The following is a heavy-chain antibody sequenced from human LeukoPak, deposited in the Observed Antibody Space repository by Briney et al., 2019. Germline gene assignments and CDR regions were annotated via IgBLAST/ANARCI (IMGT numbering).Heavy chain of an antibody. Sequence: GGSLRLSCAASGFTFGSYAMSWVRQAPGKGLEWVSAISGSGGSTYYADSVKGRFTISRDNSKNTLYLQMNSLRAEDTAVYYCAKDGTTEDYYYGMDVWGQGTTVTVSS. CDR3: AKDGTTEDYYYGMDV. CDR2: ISGSGGST. CDR1: GFTFGSYA. D-gene: IGHD1-7*01. J-gene: IGHJ6*02. V-gene: IGHV3-23*01.